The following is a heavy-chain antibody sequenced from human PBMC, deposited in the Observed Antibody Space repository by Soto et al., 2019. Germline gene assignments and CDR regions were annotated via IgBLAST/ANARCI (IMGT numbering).Heavy chain of an antibody. CDR1: GGSISSGGYY. V-gene: IGHV4-31*03. D-gene: IGHD4-17*01. Sequence: SETLSLTCTVSGGSISSGGYYWSWIRQHPGKGLERIGYIYYSGSTYYNPSLKSRVTISVDTSKNQFSLKLSSVTAADTAVYYCARDSSRTVSYYYYYGMDVWGQGTTVTVSS. J-gene: IGHJ6*02. CDR2: IYYSGST. CDR3: ARDSSRTVSYYYYYGMDV.